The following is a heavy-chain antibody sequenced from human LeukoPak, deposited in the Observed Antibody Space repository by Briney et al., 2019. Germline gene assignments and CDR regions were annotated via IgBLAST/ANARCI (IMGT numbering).Heavy chain of an antibody. CDR1: GFTFNSH. CDR3: ARQSSVTRSGLDS. D-gene: IGHD4-17*01. Sequence: GGSLRLSCADSGFTFNSHMHWVRQAPGEGLEWVAVISYDGSNKKYGDSVKGRFTISSDNSKNTLYLQMNSLRPEDTAVYYCARQSSVTRSGLDSWGQGTLVTVSS. CDR2: ISYDGSNK. V-gene: IGHV3-30*04. J-gene: IGHJ4*02.